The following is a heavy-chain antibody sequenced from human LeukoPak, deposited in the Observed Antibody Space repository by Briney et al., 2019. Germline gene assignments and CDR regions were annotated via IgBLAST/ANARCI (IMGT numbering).Heavy chain of an antibody. J-gene: IGHJ4*02. Sequence: SETLSLTCTVSGGSISSYYWSWSRQPPGKGLEWIGYIYYGGSTNYNPSLKSRVTISVDTSKIQFSLKLSSVTAADTAVYYCARSGVRHSSSLYLVYWGQGTLVSVSS. D-gene: IGHD6-13*01. CDR3: ARSGVRHSSSLYLVY. V-gene: IGHV4-59*01. CDR1: GGSISSYY. CDR2: IYYGGST.